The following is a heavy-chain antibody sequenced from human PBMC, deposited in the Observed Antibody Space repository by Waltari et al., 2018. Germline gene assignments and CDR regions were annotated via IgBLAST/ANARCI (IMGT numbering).Heavy chain of an antibody. D-gene: IGHD2-15*01. Sequence: QVQLQQWGAGLLKPSETLSLTCAVYGGSFSGYYWSWIRQPPGKGLEWIGEINHSGSTNYNPSRKSRVTISVDTSKNQFSLKLSSVTAADTAVYYCARVGYCSGGSCPPWGQGTLVTVSS. CDR3: ARVGYCSGGSCPP. CDR2: INHSGST. CDR1: GGSFSGYY. V-gene: IGHV4-34*01. J-gene: IGHJ5*02.